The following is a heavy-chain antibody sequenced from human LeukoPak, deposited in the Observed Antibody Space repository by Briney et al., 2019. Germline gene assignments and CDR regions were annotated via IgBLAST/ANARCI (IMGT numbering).Heavy chain of an antibody. CDR1: GDSVSRNSAG. Sequence: SQTLSLTCAISGDSVSRNSAGWNWIRQSPSRGLEWLGRTYYRSRWFYDYAVSVKSRITINSDTSKNQFSLQLSSVTAADTAVYYCARLGMAPNSDAFDIWGQGTMVTVSS. V-gene: IGHV6-1*01. D-gene: IGHD5-24*01. J-gene: IGHJ3*02. CDR2: TYYRSRWFY. CDR3: ARLGMAPNSDAFDI.